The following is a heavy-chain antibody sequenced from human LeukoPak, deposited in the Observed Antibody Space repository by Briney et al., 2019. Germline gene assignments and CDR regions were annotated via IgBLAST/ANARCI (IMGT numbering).Heavy chain of an antibody. CDR3: ARAYYDSSGHDY. V-gene: IGHV1-69*13. D-gene: IGHD3-22*01. CDR2: IIPIFGTA. J-gene: IGHJ4*02. Sequence: SVKVSCKASGGTFSSYAISWVRQALGQGLEWMGGIIPIFGTANYAQKFQGRVTITADESTSTAYMELSSLRSEDTAVYYCARAYYDSSGHDYWGQGTLVTVSS. CDR1: GGTFSSYA.